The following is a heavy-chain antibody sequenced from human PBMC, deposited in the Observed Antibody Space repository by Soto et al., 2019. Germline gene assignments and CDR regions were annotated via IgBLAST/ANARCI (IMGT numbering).Heavy chain of an antibody. CDR3: ASSYGDYVGWFDP. CDR2: IWYDGSNK. D-gene: IGHD4-17*01. Sequence: PGGSLRLSCAASGFTFSSYGMHWVRQAPGKGLEWVAVIWYDGSNKYYADSVKGRFTISRDNSKNTLYLQMNSLRAEDTAVYYCASSYGDYVGWFDPWGQGTLVTVSS. J-gene: IGHJ5*02. CDR1: GFTFSSYG. V-gene: IGHV3-33*01.